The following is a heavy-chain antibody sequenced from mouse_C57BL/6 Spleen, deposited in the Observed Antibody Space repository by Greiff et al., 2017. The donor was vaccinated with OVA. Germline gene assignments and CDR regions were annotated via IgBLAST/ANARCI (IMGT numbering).Heavy chain of an antibody. CDR2: IDPSDSET. V-gene: IGHV1-52*01. CDR1: GYTFTSYW. J-gene: IGHJ2*01. CDR3: ARWDYGSSSDY. Sequence: VQLQQPGAELVRPGSSVKLSCKASGYTFTSYWMHWVKQRPIQGLEWIGNIDPSDSETHYNQKFKDKATLTVDKSSSTAYMQVSSLTSEDSAVYYCARWDYGSSSDYWGQGTTLTVSS. D-gene: IGHD1-1*01.